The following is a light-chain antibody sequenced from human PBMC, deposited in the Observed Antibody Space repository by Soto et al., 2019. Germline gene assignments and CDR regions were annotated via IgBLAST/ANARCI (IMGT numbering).Light chain of an antibody. CDR2: GNS. Sequence: QSVLTQPPSVSGAPGQRVTISCTGSSSNIGAGYDVHWYQQLPGTAPKLLIYGNSNRPSGVPDRFSGSKSGTSASLAITRLQAEDAADYYCQSDDSSMGVVFGGGTKLTVL. J-gene: IGLJ2*01. CDR1: SSNIGAGYD. V-gene: IGLV1-40*01. CDR3: QSDDSSMGVV.